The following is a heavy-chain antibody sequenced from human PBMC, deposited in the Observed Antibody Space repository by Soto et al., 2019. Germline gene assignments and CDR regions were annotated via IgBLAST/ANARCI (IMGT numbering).Heavy chain of an antibody. J-gene: IGHJ5*02. V-gene: IGHV4-39*02. CDR3: ASQAHARDHTEYEGTWFDR. CDR2: IYSSGST. Sequence: QLQLQESGPGLVKPSETLSLTCTVSGGSIGSPNYYWVWIRQPPGRGLEWIGAIYSSGSTYFHPSPKSGVTNSKDPPSTSFPRRLVSGPAADTAVYYCASQAHARDHTEYEGTWFDRWGLGTPVTVSS. CDR1: GGSIGSPNYY. D-gene: IGHD2-21*01.